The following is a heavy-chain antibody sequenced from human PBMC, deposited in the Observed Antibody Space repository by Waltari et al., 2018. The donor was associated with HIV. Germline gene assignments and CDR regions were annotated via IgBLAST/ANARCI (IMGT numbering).Heavy chain of an antibody. CDR3: ARAESTTWANFDF. CDR2: INPTDGDT. D-gene: IGHD1-26*01. CDR1: GYTFAAYY. Sequence: VSCHTSGYTFAAYYIYWMRQAPGEGLEWLGWINPTDGDTGYAQKFQGWLSVTRDTSTGTVYMSLSRLRSDDTATYYCARAESTTWANFDFWGQGTLVSVSS. J-gene: IGHJ4*02. V-gene: IGHV1-2*04.